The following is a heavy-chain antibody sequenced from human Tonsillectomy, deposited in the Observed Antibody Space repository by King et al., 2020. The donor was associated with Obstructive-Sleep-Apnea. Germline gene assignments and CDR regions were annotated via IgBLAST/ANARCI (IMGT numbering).Heavy chain of an antibody. CDR1: GFTFSNAW. V-gene: IGHV3-15*01. CDR3: TTVKWSYWPDDAFDI. CDR2: IKSKTDGGTT. D-gene: IGHD1-26*01. J-gene: IGHJ3*02. Sequence: VQLVQSGGGLVKPGGSLRLSCAASGFTFSNAWMSWVRQAPGKGLEWVGRIKSKTDGGTTDYAAPVKGRFTIPRDDSKNTLYLQMNSLKTEDTAVYYCTTVKWSYWPDDAFDIWGQGTMVTVSS.